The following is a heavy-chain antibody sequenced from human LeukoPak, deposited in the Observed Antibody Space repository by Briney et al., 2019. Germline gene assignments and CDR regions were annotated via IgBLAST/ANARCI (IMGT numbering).Heavy chain of an antibody. J-gene: IGHJ3*02. CDR2: IYPGDPDT. CDR1: GYSFTSYW. CDR3: ARHLTMITVPRDAFDI. Sequence: GESLKISCKTSGYSFTSYWIGWVRQMPGKGLEWMGVIYPGDPDTRYSPSFQGQVTISADKSLSTAYLQWSGLKASDTAMYYCARHLTMITVPRDAFDIWGQGTMVTVSS. D-gene: IGHD3-16*01. V-gene: IGHV5-51*01.